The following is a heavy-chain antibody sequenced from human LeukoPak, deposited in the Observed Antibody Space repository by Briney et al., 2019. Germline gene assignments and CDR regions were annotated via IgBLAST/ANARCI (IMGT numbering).Heavy chain of an antibody. V-gene: IGHV3-66*01. Sequence: ETLSLTCTVSGGSISSSSYYWGWIRQPPGKGLEWISVIYSGGSTYYADSVKGRFTISRDNSKNTLYLQMNSLRAEDTAVYYCAKDMARPGWDILVGDYYYGMDVWGQGTTVTVSS. CDR3: AKDMARPGWDILVGDYYYGMDV. CDR2: IYSGGST. J-gene: IGHJ6*02. CDR1: GGSISSSSYY. D-gene: IGHD1-26*01.